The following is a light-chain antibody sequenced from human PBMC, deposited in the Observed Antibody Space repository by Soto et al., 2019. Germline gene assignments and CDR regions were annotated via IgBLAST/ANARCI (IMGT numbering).Light chain of an antibody. V-gene: IGKV3-20*01. CDR3: QQYGSSPPPQIT. Sequence: EIVLTQSPGTLSLSPGERATLSCRASQSVSSSYLAWYQQKPGQAPRLLIYGASSRATGIPDRFSGSGSGTDFTLTISRLEPEDFAVYYCQQYGSSPPPQITFGGGTKVEIK. CDR1: QSVSSSY. CDR2: GAS. J-gene: IGKJ4*01.